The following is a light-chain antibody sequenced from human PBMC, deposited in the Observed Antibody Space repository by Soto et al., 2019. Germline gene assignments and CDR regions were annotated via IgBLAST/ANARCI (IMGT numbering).Light chain of an antibody. J-gene: IGLJ1*01. CDR2: GNN. CDR1: SSNIGAGYD. CDR3: QSYDSSLSGYV. V-gene: IGLV1-40*01. Sequence: QSVLTQPPSVSGAPGQRVTISCTGSSSNIGAGYDVHWYQQLPGTAPQLLIFGNNNRPSGVPDRFSGSKSGTSASLAITGLQADDEADYYCQSYDSSLSGYVFGTGTKVTV.